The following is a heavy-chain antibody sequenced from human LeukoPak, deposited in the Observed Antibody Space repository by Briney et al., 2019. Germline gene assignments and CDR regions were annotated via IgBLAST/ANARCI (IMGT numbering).Heavy chain of an antibody. CDR2: IRYDGSNK. CDR3: AKDLACTNGVCCEAFDI. D-gene: IGHD2-8*01. J-gene: IGHJ3*02. CDR1: GFTFSSYG. V-gene: IGHV3-30*02. Sequence: GGSLRPSCAASGFTFSSYGMHWVRQAPGKGLEWVAFIRYDGSNKYYADSVKGRFTISRDNSKNTLYLQMNSLRAEDTAVYYCAKDLACTNGVCCEAFDIWGQGTMVTVSS.